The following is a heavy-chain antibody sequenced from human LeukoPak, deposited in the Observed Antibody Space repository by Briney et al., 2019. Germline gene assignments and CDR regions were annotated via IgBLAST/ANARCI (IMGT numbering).Heavy chain of an antibody. Sequence: ASVKVSCKASGYTFTSYDINWVRQATGQGLEWMGWMNPNSGNTGYAQKFQGRVTMTRNTSISTAYMELSSLRSEDTAVYYCARVYYDFWSGYFLWDYWGQGTLVTVCS. J-gene: IGHJ4*02. CDR3: ARVYYDFWSGYFLWDY. CDR1: GYTFTSYD. CDR2: MNPNSGNT. V-gene: IGHV1-8*01. D-gene: IGHD3-3*01.